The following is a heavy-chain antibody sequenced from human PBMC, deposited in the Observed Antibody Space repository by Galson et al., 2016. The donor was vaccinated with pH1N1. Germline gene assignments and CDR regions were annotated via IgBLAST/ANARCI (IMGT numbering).Heavy chain of an antibody. Sequence: TLSLTCAVYGGSLSGTYWSWIRQSPGKGLEWIGEIHPGGSTNYNPSLKSRVTLFADTSRNQFSLNLSSLTAADTALYFCARRKPNFDPYVIDFWGQGALVSVSS. V-gene: IGHV4-34*01. CDR3: ARRKPNFDPYVIDF. CDR1: GGSLSGTY. D-gene: IGHD3-9*01. CDR2: IHPGGST. J-gene: IGHJ4*02.